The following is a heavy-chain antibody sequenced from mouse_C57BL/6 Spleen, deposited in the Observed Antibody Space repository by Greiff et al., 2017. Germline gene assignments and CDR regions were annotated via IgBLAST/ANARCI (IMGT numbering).Heavy chain of an antibody. V-gene: IGHV1-64*01. CDR1: GYTFTSYW. CDR3: AGDGDWDFDY. Sequence: QVQLQQPGAELVQPGASVKLSCKASGYTFTSYWMHWVKQRPGQGLEWIGMIPPNSGSTNYNEKFKSKATLTVDKSSSTAYMQLSSLTSEDSAVYCCAGDGDWDFDYWGQGTTLTVSS. CDR2: IPPNSGST. D-gene: IGHD4-1*01. J-gene: IGHJ2*01.